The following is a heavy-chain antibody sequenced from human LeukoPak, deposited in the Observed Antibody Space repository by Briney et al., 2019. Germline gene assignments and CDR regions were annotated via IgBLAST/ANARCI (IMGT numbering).Heavy chain of an antibody. Sequence: GESLKISCKGSGYIFSTYLIGWVRQEPGKGLEWMGIIYPGDSDTRYSPSFQGHVTISADKSISTVYLQWDSLKASDTAMYYCARHGPGRGRWYFDLWGRGTLVTVSS. CDR1: GYIFSTYL. V-gene: IGHV5-51*01. CDR3: ARHGPGRGRWYFDL. CDR2: IYPGDSDT. J-gene: IGHJ2*01.